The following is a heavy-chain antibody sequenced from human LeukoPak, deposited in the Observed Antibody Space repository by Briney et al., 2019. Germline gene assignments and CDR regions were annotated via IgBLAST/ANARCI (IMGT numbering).Heavy chain of an antibody. D-gene: IGHD3-9*01. CDR2: IGGSGGST. V-gene: IGHV3-23*01. Sequence: PGGSLRLSCAASGFTFSSYEMNWARQAPGKGLEWVSAIGGSGGSTYYADSVKGRFTISRDNSKNTLFLQMNSLTAEDTAVYYCAKVPRSDPDWLFSSFDYWGQGALVTVSS. J-gene: IGHJ4*02. CDR3: AKVPRSDPDWLFSSFDY. CDR1: GFTFSSYE.